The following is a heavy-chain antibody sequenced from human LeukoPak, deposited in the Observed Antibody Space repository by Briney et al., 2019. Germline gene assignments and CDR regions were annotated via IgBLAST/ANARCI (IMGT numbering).Heavy chain of an antibody. V-gene: IGHV4-39*01. D-gene: IGHD2-2*01. CDR1: GGSISSSSYY. J-gene: IGHJ5*02. CDR2: IYYSGST. Sequence: PSETLSLTCTVSGGSISSSSYYWGWIRQPPGKGLEWIGSIYYSGSTYYNPSLKSRVTISVDTSKNQFSLKLSSVTAADTAVYYCARGYCSSTSCYWAHNWFDPWGQGTLVTVSS. CDR3: ARGYCSSTSCYWAHNWFDP.